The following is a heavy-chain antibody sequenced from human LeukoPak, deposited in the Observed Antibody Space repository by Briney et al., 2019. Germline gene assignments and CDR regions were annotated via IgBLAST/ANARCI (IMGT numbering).Heavy chain of an antibody. CDR2: ISWNSGSI. J-gene: IGHJ6*02. V-gene: IGHV3-9*01. CDR3: AKGRYCGGDCYSYYGMDV. D-gene: IGHD2-21*02. CDR1: GFTFDDYA. Sequence: GRSLRLSCAASGFTFDDYAMHWVRQAPGKGLEWVSGISWNSGSIGYADSVRGRFTISRDNAKNSLYLQMNSLRAEDTALYYCAKGRYCGGDCYSYYGMDVWGQGTTVTVSS.